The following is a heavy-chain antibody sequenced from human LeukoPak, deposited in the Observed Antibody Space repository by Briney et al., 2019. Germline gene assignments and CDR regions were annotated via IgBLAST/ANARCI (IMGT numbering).Heavy chain of an antibody. V-gene: IGHV4-34*01. J-gene: IGHJ5*02. D-gene: IGHD3-10*01. CDR2: INHSGST. CDR1: GGSFSGYY. Sequence: SETLSLTCAVYGGSFSGYYWSWIRQPPGKGLEWIGEINHSGSTNYNPSLKSRVTISVDTSKNQFSLKLSSVTAADTAVYYYARGVRITMVRGVIRWLDPWGQGTLVTVSS. CDR3: ARGVRITMVRGVIRWLDP.